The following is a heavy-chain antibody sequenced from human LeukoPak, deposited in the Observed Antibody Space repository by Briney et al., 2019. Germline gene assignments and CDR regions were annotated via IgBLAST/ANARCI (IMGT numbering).Heavy chain of an antibody. CDR3: ARDNDSRDPPHFDY. CDR2: IIPIFGTT. V-gene: IGHV1-69*06. Sequence: WASVKVSCKASGYTFTGYYVHWVRQAPGQGLEWMGGIIPIFGTTNYARKFRGRVTLTADKSTRTAYMELSSLRSEDTAVYYCARDNDSRDPPHFDYWGQGTLVTVSS. D-gene: IGHD3-16*01. CDR1: GYTFTGYY. J-gene: IGHJ4*02.